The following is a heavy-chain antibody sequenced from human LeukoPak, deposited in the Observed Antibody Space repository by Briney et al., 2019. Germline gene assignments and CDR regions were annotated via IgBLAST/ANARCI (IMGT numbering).Heavy chain of an antibody. D-gene: IGHD3-16*02. CDR3: ARVSSVGRLNFDY. J-gene: IGHJ4*02. CDR1: GGSISSSSYY. CDR2: IYYSGST. Sequence: SETLSLTCTVSGGSISSSSYYWSWIRQHPGKGLEWIGYIYYSGSTYYNPSLKSRVTISVDTSKNQFSLKLSSVTAADTAVYYCARVSSVGRLNFDYWGQGTLVTVSS. V-gene: IGHV4-31*03.